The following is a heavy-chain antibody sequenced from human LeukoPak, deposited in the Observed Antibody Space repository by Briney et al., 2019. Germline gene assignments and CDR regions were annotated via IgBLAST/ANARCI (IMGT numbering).Heavy chain of an antibody. D-gene: IGHD1-26*01. J-gene: IGHJ5*02. CDR2: IYYTGST. CDR1: GGSISSYY. CDR3: AKESIGGSYGRFDP. Sequence: SETLSLTCTVSGGSISSYYWTWLRQPPGEGLEWIGYIYYTGSTNYNPSLKSRVTISLDTSKNQFSLKLSSVTAADTAVYYCAKESIGGSYGRFDPWGQGTLVTVSS. V-gene: IGHV4-59*01.